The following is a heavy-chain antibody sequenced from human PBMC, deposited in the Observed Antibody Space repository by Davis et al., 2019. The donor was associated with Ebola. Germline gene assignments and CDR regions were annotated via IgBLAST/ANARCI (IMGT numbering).Heavy chain of an antibody. J-gene: IGHJ6*02. CDR1: GFTFSTYA. D-gene: IGHD3-3*01. CDR2: ISGSGAST. CDR3: AKDVATYYDFWSGYLRSYYGMDV. Sequence: PGGSLRLSCAASGFTFSTYAMSWVRQAPGKGLEWVSAISGSGASTYYADSVKGRFTISRDNSKNTLYLQMNSLRAEDTAVYYCAKDVATYYDFWSGYLRSYYGMDVWGQGTTVTVSS. V-gene: IGHV3-23*01.